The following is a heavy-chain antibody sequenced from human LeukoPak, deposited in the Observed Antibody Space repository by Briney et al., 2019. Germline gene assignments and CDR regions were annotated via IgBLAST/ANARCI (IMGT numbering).Heavy chain of an antibody. CDR2: ISYDGSNK. CDR1: GFTFSSYG. CDR3: ARDGLDV. Sequence: PGRSLRLSCAASGFTFSSYGMHWVRQAPGKGLEWEAIISYDGSNKYYADSVKGRFTISRDNSKNTLYLQMNSLRAEDTAVYYCARDGLDVWGQGTTVTVSS. V-gene: IGHV3-30*03. J-gene: IGHJ6*02.